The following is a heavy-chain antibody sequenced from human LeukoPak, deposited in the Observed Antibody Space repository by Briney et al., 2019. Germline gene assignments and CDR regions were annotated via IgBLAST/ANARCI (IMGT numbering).Heavy chain of an antibody. CDR3: ATGGNSSPRFDY. J-gene: IGHJ4*02. V-gene: IGHV3-74*01. CDR1: GFTFSSYW. Sequence: GGSLRLSCAASGFTFSSYWMNWVRQAPGKGLVWVSRIKTDGSSISYADSVKGRFTISRDNAKNTLYLQMNSLRAEDTAVYYCATGGNSSPRFDYWGQGTLVTVSS. D-gene: IGHD4-23*01. CDR2: IKTDGSSI.